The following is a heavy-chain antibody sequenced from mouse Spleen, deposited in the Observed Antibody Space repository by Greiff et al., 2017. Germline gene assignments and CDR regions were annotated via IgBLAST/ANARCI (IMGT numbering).Heavy chain of an antibody. Sequence: QVQLQQPGAELVKPGASVKLSCKASGFTFTSYWMHWVKQRPGRGLEWIGRIVPDSGGTKYNEKFKSKATLTVDKPSSTAYMQLSSLTSEDSAVYYCPRGKLEGLYYFAYWGQGTTLTVSS. V-gene: IGHV1-62-3*01. CDR3: PRGKLEGLYYFAY. J-gene: IGHJ2*01. D-gene: IGHD3-3*01. CDR2: IVPDSGGT. CDR1: GFTFTSYW.